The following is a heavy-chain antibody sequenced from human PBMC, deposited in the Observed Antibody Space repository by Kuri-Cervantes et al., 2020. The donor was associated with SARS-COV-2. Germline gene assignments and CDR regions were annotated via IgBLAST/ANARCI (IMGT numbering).Heavy chain of an antibody. V-gene: IGHV3-7*01. J-gene: IGHJ4*02. D-gene: IGHD3-16*01. CDR2: IEHSAIQK. CDR1: GFTFSDYW. CDR3: ATAVREPFGGY. Sequence: GGSLTLSCAASGFTFSDYWMTWVRQAPGKGLEWVANIEHSAIQKYYLDSVKGRFTMSRDNAKNSLYLQMNSLRAEDTAVYYCATAVREPFGGYWGQGPLVTVSS.